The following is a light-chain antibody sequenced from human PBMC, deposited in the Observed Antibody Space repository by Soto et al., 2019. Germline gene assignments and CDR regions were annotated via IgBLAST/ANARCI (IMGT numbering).Light chain of an antibody. CDR2: GAS. V-gene: IGKV3-20*01. CDR1: QSVYSNY. J-gene: IGKJ4*01. Sequence: EIVLTQSPGTLSLSPGERATLSCRASQSVYSNYLAWYQEKPGQAPRLLIYGASSRATGIPDRFSGSGSGRDFTLTISRLEPEDSAVYYCQQYGSSPPLTFGGGTKVEIK. CDR3: QQYGSSPPLT.